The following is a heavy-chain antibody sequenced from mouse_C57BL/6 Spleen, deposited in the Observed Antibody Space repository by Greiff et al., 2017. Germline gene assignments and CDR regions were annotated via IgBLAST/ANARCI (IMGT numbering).Heavy chain of an antibody. V-gene: IGHV8-12*01. Sequence: ESGPGILQSSQTLSLTCSFSGFSLSTSGMGVSWIRQPSGKGLEWLAHIYWDDDKRYNPSLKSRLTISKDTSRNQVFLKITSVDTADTATYYCARRASDGYYPHWYFDVWGTGTTVTVSS. D-gene: IGHD2-3*01. CDR1: GFSLSTSGMG. J-gene: IGHJ1*03. CDR2: IYWDDDK. CDR3: ARRASDGYYPHWYFDV.